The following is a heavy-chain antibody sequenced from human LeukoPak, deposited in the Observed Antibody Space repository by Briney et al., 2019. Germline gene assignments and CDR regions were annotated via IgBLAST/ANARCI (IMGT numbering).Heavy chain of an antibody. J-gene: IGHJ5*01. Sequence: PGGSLRLSCAAFGFTYSDYGMHWVRQAPGRGLEWVAFILNDGTWEYYPDSVKGRLTISRDNSRNTLYLQMNSVRLEDTAIYYCVKGGSISHNWFDSWGQGTLVTVSS. D-gene: IGHD3-16*01. CDR1: GFTYSDYG. CDR2: ILNDGTWE. V-gene: IGHV3-30*02. CDR3: VKGGSISHNWFDS.